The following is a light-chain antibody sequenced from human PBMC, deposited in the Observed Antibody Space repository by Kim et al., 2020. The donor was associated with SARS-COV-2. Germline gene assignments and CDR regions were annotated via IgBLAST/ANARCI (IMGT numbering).Light chain of an antibody. J-gene: IGLJ3*02. Sequence: AVGQTVRITCQGDSLRRYYASWYQQKPGQAPVLVIYGKNNRPSGIPDRFSGSSSGNTASLTLTGAQAEDEADYYCNSRDSSGNHWVFGGGTQLTVL. CDR2: GKN. CDR1: SLRRYY. CDR3: NSRDSSGNHWV. V-gene: IGLV3-19*01.